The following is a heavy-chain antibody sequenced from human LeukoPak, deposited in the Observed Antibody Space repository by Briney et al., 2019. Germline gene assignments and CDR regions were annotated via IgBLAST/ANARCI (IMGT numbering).Heavy chain of an antibody. D-gene: IGHD3-16*02. CDR2: IIPIFGTA. CDR1: GGTFSSYA. CDR3: ASKTYYDYVWGSYLSPDY. Sequence: SVKVSCKASGGTFSSYAISWVRQAPGQGLEWMGGIIPIFGTANYAQKFQGRVTFTADESTSTAYMELSSLRSEDTAVYYCASKTYYDYVWGSYLSPDYWGQGTLVTVSS. V-gene: IGHV1-69*13. J-gene: IGHJ4*02.